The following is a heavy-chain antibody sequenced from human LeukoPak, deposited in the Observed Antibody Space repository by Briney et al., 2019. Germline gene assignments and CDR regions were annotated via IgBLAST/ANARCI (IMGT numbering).Heavy chain of an antibody. CDR2: INPSGGST. CDR1: GYTFTSYY. Sequence: ASVKVSCKASGYTFTSYYMHWVRQAPGQGLEWMGIINPSGGSTSYAQKFQGRVTMTRDTSISTAYMELSRLRSDDTAVYYCATGPAIYYYYGMDVWGQGTTVTVSS. J-gene: IGHJ6*02. V-gene: IGHV1-46*01. CDR3: ATGPAIYYYYGMDV.